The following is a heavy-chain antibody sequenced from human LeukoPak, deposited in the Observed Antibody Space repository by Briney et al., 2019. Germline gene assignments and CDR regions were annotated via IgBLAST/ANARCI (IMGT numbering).Heavy chain of an antibody. Sequence: PSETLSLTCTVSGGSISGYYWSWIRQPPQKGLEWIAYIYYSGSTNYNLSLKSRVTISVDTSKNQFSLKLSSVTAADTAVYYCARGLIAAREYYFDSWGQGTLVTVSS. CDR3: ARGLIAAREYYFDS. J-gene: IGHJ4*02. D-gene: IGHD6-6*01. V-gene: IGHV4-59*01. CDR2: IYYSGST. CDR1: GGSISGYY.